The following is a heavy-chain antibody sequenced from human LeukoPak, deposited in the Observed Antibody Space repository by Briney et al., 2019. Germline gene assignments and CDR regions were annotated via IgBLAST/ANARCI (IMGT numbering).Heavy chain of an antibody. J-gene: IGHJ3*02. D-gene: IGHD3-10*01. CDR3: AKALGPRGAFDI. CDR2: ISGSGGST. CDR1: GFTFSSYA. Sequence: GGSLRLSCAASGFTFSSYAMSWVRQAPGKGLEWVSAISGSGGSTYYADSVKGRFTVSRDNSKNTLYLQMNSLRAEDTAVYYCAKALGPRGAFDIWGQGTMVTVSS. V-gene: IGHV3-23*01.